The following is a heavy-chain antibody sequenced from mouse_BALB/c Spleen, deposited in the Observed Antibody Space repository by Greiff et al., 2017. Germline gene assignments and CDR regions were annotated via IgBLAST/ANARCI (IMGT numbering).Heavy chain of an antibody. CDR2: IWGDGST. D-gene: IGHD3-1*01. CDR3: AKLSARATYYAMDY. Sequence: VKVVESGPGLVAPSQSLSITCTVSGFSLTNSGVHWVRQSPGKGLEWLGVIWGDGSTNYNSAFKSRLSISKDNSKSQVFLKMNSLQTDDTARYYCAKLSARATYYAMDYWGQGTSVTVSS. J-gene: IGHJ4*01. V-gene: IGHV2-6-6*01. CDR1: GFSLTNSG.